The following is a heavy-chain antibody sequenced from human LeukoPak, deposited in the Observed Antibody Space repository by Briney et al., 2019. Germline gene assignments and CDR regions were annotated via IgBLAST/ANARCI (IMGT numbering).Heavy chain of an antibody. D-gene: IGHD6-6*01. CDR3: AREGSGVAARPFEGAYYYYYMDV. Sequence: GASVKVSCKASGGTFSSYAISWVRQAPGQGLEWMGGIIPIFSTANYAQKFQGRVTITTDESTSTAYMELSSLRSEDTAVYYCAREGSGVAARPFEGAYYYYYMDVWGKGTTVTVSS. V-gene: IGHV1-69*05. CDR2: IIPIFSTA. J-gene: IGHJ6*03. CDR1: GGTFSSYA.